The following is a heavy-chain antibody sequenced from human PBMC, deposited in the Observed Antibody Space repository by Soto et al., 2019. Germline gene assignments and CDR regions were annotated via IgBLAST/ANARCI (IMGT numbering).Heavy chain of an antibody. CDR2: INHSGST. J-gene: IGHJ4*02. CDR3: VRRGRGDYIWGSYRTNLYFDY. D-gene: IGHD3-16*02. Sequence: SETLSLTCAVYGGSFSGYYWSWIRQPPGKGLEWIGEINHSGSTNYNPSLKSRVTISVDTSKNQFSLKLSSVTAADTAVYYCVRRGRGDYIWGSYRTNLYFDYWGQGTLVTVSS. CDR1: GGSFSGYY. V-gene: IGHV4-34*01.